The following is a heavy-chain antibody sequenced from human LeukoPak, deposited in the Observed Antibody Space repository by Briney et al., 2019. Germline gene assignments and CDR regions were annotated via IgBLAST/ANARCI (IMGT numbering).Heavy chain of an antibody. Sequence: GGSLRLSCAASGFTFSNYAMSWVRQAPGKGLEWVSVIGNSGGSTYYADSVKSRFSISRDNSKNTLYLQMNSLRAEDTAVYYCAKVNPDSSGFYSPFNYWGQGTLVTVSS. CDR3: AKVNPDSSGFYSPFNY. CDR1: GFTFSNYA. D-gene: IGHD3-22*01. CDR2: IGNSGGST. V-gene: IGHV3-23*01. J-gene: IGHJ4*02.